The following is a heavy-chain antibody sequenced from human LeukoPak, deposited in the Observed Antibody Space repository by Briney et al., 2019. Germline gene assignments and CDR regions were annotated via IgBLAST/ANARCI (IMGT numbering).Heavy chain of an antibody. Sequence: GASVKVSCKPSRYTFTSYDINWVREAAGHGLEWMGWMNPNTGRTGYAQKFQGRITMTRDTSINTACMALTNLRSEDTAIYYCARLSQTPDYYTLGGYYYLGYWGQGTPVTVSS. CDR3: ARLSQTPDYYTLGGYYYLGY. J-gene: IGHJ4*02. CDR2: MNPNTGRT. D-gene: IGHD3-10*01. V-gene: IGHV1-8*01. CDR1: RYTFTSYD.